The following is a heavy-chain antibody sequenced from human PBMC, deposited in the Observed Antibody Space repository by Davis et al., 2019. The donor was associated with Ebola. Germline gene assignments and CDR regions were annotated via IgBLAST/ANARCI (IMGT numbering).Heavy chain of an antibody. J-gene: IGHJ2*01. V-gene: IGHV3-74*01. CDR1: GFIFSIYW. D-gene: IGHD3-3*01. CDR3: ARGSTMTGYWYFDL. Sequence: GESLKIPCAASGFIFSIYWMHWVRQVPGKGLEWVSHIKTDGSSASYADFVKGRFTSSRDNVRNTLYLQMNSLRDEDTAMYYCARGSTMTGYWYFDLWGRGTLVSVSS. CDR2: IKTDGSSA.